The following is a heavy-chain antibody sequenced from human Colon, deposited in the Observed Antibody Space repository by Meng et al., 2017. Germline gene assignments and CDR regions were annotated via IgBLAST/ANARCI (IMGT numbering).Heavy chain of an antibody. J-gene: IGHJ4*02. CDR1: GDSISSDIW. D-gene: IGHD1-1*01. V-gene: IGHV4-4*02. Sequence: QVQLQESGPGRVEPSGTLSLTCTVSGDSISSDIWWSWVRQPPGKGLEWIGEVYHRGDTNYNPSLKSRVVISVDRSKNQFSLNLSSVTAADTAVYYCGRDQGRQLINHWGQGTLVTVSS. CDR2: VYHRGDT. CDR3: GRDQGRQLINH.